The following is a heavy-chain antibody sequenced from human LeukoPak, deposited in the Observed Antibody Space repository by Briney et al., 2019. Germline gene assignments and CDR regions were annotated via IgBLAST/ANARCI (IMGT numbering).Heavy chain of an antibody. D-gene: IGHD6-19*01. V-gene: IGHV3-33*01. CDR2: IWNDGSNK. J-gene: IGHJ4*02. CDR3: ARDHHRSGWYWDFDY. CDR1: GFTFSSYG. Sequence: GGSLRLSCAASGFTFSSYGMHWVRQAPGKGLEWVALIWNDGSNKVYADSVKGRFTISRDNSKNTLYLQMNRLRAQDTAVYYCARDHHRSGWYWDFDYWGQGTLVTVSS.